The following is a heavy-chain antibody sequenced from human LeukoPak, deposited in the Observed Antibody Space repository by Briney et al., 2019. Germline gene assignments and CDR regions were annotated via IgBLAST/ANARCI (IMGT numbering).Heavy chain of an antibody. CDR2: IYNSGST. CDR1: GGSISPYY. CDR3: ARDSGTTGEVKFDP. J-gene: IGHJ5*02. D-gene: IGHD3-10*01. V-gene: IGHV4-4*07. Sequence: SETLSLTCIVSGGSISPYYWSWIRQPAGKGLEWIGRIYNSGSTTYNPSLKSRVTMSVDTSKNQFSLKLSSVTAADTAVYYCARDSGTTGEVKFDPWGQGTLVTVSS.